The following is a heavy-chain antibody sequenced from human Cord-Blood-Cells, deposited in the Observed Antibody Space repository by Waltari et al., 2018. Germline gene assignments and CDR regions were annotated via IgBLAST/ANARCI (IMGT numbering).Heavy chain of an antibody. CDR1: GYTFTGYH. V-gene: IGHV1-2*02. D-gene: IGHD6-6*01. CDR3: AREGRAARLYYYYMDV. Sequence: QVQLVQSGAEGKKPGASVKVSCKASGYTFTGYHMHWVRQAPGQGLEWMGWINPNSGGTNYAQKFQGGVTMTRDTSISTAYMELSRLRSDDTAVYYCAREGRAARLYYYYMDVWGKGTTVTVSS. J-gene: IGHJ6*03. CDR2: INPNSGGT.